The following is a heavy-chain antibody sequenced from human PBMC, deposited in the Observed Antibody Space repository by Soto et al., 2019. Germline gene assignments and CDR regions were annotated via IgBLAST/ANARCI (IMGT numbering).Heavy chain of an antibody. CDR2: ISSYNGNT. V-gene: IGHV1-18*01. CDR1: GYTFTSYA. Sequence: QVQLVQSGAEVKKPGASVKVSCKASGYTFTSYAISWVRHAPGQGLEWMGRISSYNGNTNYPQSLQGRLTMTTDTSTTTAYMELRSLRSDDTAVYYCARDPYHVLMVNAPNLYGMDVWGQGTTVTVSS. J-gene: IGHJ6*02. CDR3: ARDPYHVLMVNAPNLYGMDV. D-gene: IGHD2-8*01.